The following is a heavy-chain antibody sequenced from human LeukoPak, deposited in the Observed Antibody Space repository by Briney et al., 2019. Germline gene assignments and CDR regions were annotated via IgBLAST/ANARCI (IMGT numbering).Heavy chain of an antibody. J-gene: IGHJ4*02. V-gene: IGHV4-4*07. Sequence: SETLSLTCTVSGDSISRYYWSWIRQPAGKGLEWIGRFYTIRSTNYNPSLKSRVTMSLDTSKNQFSLTLNSVTAADTAVYYCARSAPSVTSYYFDSWGQGTLVTVSS. CDR2: FYTIRST. D-gene: IGHD4-17*01. CDR1: GDSISRYY. CDR3: ARSAPSVTSYYFDS.